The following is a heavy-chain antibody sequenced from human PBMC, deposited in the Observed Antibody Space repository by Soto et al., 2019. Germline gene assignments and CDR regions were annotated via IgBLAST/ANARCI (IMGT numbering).Heavy chain of an antibody. J-gene: IGHJ3*01. V-gene: IGHV1-18*01. CDR3: ARWSAIVGGAEALDV. CDR2: LSAYNGDT. Sequence: QVQLVQSGAEVKKPGASVRVSCKTSGYTFINYGITWVRQAPGQGLEWMGWLSAYNGDTSSSEKLQGRFTMTTDTSTNTVDKDLRSLTSDDTAVYYCARWSAIVGGAEALDVWGQGTMVIVSS. D-gene: IGHD1-26*01. CDR1: GYTFINYG.